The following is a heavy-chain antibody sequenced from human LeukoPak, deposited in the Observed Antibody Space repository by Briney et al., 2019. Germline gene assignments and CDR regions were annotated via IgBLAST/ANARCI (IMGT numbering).Heavy chain of an antibody. CDR3: ARDIVVVPAAIVPWGFDP. CDR2: IIPIFGTA. CDR1: GGTFSSYA. V-gene: IGHV1-69*13. D-gene: IGHD2-2*01. Sequence: GASVKVSCKASGGTFSSYAISWVRQAPGQGLEWMGGIIPIFGTANYAQKFQGRVTITADESTSTAYMELSSLRSEDTAVYYCARDIVVVPAAIVPWGFDPWGQGTLVTVSS. J-gene: IGHJ5*02.